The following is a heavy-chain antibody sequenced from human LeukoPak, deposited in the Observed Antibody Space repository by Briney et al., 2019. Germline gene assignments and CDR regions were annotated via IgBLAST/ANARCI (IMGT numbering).Heavy chain of an antibody. J-gene: IGHJ6*03. CDR3: ARGQLAARNYYYYMDV. CDR1: GFTFDDYG. V-gene: IGHV3-20*04. Sequence: GGSLRLSCAASGFTFDDYGMSWVRQAPGKGLEWVSGINWNGGSTGYADSVKGRFTISRDNAKNSLYLQMNSLRAEDMALYYCARGQLAARNYYYYMDVWGKGTTVTVSS. CDR2: INWNGGST. D-gene: IGHD6-6*01.